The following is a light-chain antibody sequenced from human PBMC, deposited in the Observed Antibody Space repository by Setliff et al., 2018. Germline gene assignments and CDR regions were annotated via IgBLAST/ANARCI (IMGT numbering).Light chain of an antibody. Sequence: QSVLTQPASVSGSPRQSITISCSGTSSDVGSYDLVSWYQQHPGKAPKLIIYAVSDRPSGVSNRFSGSKSGNTASLTISGLQTEDEADYYCNAYTSGSTDVFGTGTKGTVL. CDR2: AVS. CDR3: NAYTSGSTDV. V-gene: IGLV2-14*03. CDR1: SSDVGSYDL. J-gene: IGLJ1*01.